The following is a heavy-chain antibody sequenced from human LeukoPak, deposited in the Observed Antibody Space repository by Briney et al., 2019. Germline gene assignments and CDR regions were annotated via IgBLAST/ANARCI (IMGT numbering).Heavy chain of an antibody. Sequence: PGGSLRLSCAASGFTFSSYGMHWVRQAPGKGLEWVAVISYDGSNKYYADSVKGRFTISRDNSKNTLYLQMNSLRAEDTAVYYCAKDRLGLTIFGGPHGMDVWRQATTVTVSS. CDR1: GFTFSSYG. CDR2: ISYDGSNK. D-gene: IGHD3-3*01. V-gene: IGHV3-30*18. CDR3: AKDRLGLTIFGGPHGMDV. J-gene: IGHJ6*02.